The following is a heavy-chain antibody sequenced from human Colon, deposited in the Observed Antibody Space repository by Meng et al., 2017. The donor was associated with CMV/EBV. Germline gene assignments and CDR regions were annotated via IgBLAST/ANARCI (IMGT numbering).Heavy chain of an antibody. J-gene: IGHJ4*02. D-gene: IGHD2-2*01. CDR2: ISYDGSNK. CDR3: ARTQARNIVVVPAAVLY. V-gene: IGHV3-30-3*01. Sequence: GGSLRLSCAASGFTFSSYAMHWVRQAPGKGLEWVAVISYDGSNKYYADSVKGRFTISRDNSKNTLYLQMNSLRAEDTAVYYCARTQARNIVVVPAAVLYWGQGTPVTVSS. CDR1: GFTFSSYA.